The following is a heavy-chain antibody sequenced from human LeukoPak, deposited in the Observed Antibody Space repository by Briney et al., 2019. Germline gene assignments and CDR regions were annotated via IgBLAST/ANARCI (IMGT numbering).Heavy chain of an antibody. CDR1: GYSFTSYW. V-gene: IGHV5-51*01. CDR3: ATAYYYDSSGYSYYFGY. D-gene: IGHD3-22*01. Sequence: GESLKISCKSSGYSFTSYWIGWVRQMPGKGLEWMGIIYPGDSDTRYSPSFQGQVTISADKSISTAYLQWSSLKASDTAMYYCATAYYYDSSGYSYYFGYWGQGTLVTVSS. J-gene: IGHJ4*02. CDR2: IYPGDSDT.